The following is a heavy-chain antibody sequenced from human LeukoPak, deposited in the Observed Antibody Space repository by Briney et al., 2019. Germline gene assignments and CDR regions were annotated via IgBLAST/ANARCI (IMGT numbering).Heavy chain of an antibody. V-gene: IGHV3-48*01. CDR2: ISSSSSTI. Sequence: GGSLRLSCAASGFTFSSYIMNWVRQAPGKGLEWVSYISSSSSTIYYADSVKGRFAISRDNAKNSLYLQMNSLRAEDTAVYYCAREPNQYYDFWSGYYYYGMDVWGQGTTVTVSS. D-gene: IGHD3-3*01. CDR1: GFTFSSYI. J-gene: IGHJ6*02. CDR3: AREPNQYYDFWSGYYYYGMDV.